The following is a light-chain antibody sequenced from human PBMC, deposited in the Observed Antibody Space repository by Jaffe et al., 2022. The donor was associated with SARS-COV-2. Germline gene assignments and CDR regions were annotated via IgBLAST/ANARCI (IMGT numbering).Light chain of an antibody. CDR2: EVR. CDR1: SSDVGGYNY. CDR3: SSFTISSTWV. J-gene: IGLJ3*02. V-gene: IGLV2-14*01. Sequence: QSALTQPASVSGSPGQSITISCTGTSSDVGGYNYVSWYRQHPGKAPKLMIYEVRNRPSGVSNRFSASKSGNTASLTISGLQAEDEADYYCSSFTISSTWVFGGGTKLTVL.